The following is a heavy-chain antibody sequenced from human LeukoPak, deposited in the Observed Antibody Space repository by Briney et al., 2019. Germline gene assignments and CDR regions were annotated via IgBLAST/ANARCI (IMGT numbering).Heavy chain of an antibody. CDR1: GSIFGDYY. D-gene: IGHD3-16*01. V-gene: IGHV3-11*01. CDR2: IGSYSSPI. J-gene: IGHJ5*02. Sequence: GGSLRLSCAASGSIFGDYYMSWLRQAPGKGLEWVSYIGSYSSPIYYADSVQGRFAISRENGKNLLHLEMNSLRAEDTAVYYCARMGDYSEFDPWGQGTLVTVSS. CDR3: ARMGDYSEFDP.